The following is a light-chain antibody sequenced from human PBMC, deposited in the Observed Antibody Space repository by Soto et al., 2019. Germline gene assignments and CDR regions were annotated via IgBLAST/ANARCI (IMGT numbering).Light chain of an antibody. J-gene: IGLJ2*01. CDR1: SSDVGGYNY. CDR3: SSYTSSITLV. V-gene: IGLV2-14*03. Sequence: QSALTQPASVSGSPGQSITISCTGTSSDVGGYNYVSWYQQHPGKAPKLMIYDGSNRPSGVSNRFSGSKSGNTASLSISGLQAEDEADYYCSSYTSSITLVFGGGTKVTVL. CDR2: DGS.